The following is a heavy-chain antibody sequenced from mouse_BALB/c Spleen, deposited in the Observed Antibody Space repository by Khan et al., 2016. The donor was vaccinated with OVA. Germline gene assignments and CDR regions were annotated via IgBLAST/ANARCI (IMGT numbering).Heavy chain of an antibody. CDR1: GYAFTNYL. CDR3: ARPTVVAHYYAMDY. V-gene: IGHV1-54*01. J-gene: IGHJ4*01. CDR2: INPGSGGT. D-gene: IGHD1-1*01. Sequence: QVQLQQPGAELVSPGTSVKVSCKASGYAFTNYLIEWVKQRPGQGLEWIGVINPGSGGTNYNEKFKGKATLTADKSSSTAYMQLSSLTSDDSAVYFCARPTVVAHYYAMDYWGQGTSVTVSS.